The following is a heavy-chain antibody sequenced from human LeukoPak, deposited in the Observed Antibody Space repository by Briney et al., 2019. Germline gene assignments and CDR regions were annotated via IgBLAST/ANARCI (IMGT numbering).Heavy chain of an antibody. CDR3: ARDSGSGTYTFDI. CDR2: INPSGGST. CDR1: GYTFSDSY. J-gene: IGHJ3*02. V-gene: IGHV1-46*01. D-gene: IGHD3-10*01. Sequence: ASVKVSCKTSGYTFSDSYMHWVRQAPGQGLEWMGIINPSGGSTSYAQKFQGRVTMTRDTSTSTVYMELSSLRSEDTAVYYCARDSGSGTYTFDIWGQGTVVTVSS.